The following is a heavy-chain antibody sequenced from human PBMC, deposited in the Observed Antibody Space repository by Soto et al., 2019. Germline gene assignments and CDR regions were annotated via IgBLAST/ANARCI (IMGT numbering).Heavy chain of an antibody. Sequence: LCCKASGYALTAEYLYWVRQATGQGLEWMGWINPDSGDTKYAQKFQGRVTMTRDTSISTAYMEMRRLTSDDTAVYYCVRGPGTSATYYYYYPMDVWVQGTTVTVSS. V-gene: IGHV1-2*02. CDR2: INPDSGDT. CDR1: GYALTAEY. J-gene: IGHJ6*02. D-gene: IGHD1-1*01. CDR3: VRGPGTSATYYYYYPMDV.